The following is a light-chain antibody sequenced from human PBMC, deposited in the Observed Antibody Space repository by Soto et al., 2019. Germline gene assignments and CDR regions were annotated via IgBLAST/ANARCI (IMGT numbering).Light chain of an antibody. J-gene: IGKJ5*01. Sequence: DIQMTQSPSSLSASVGDRVTITCRASQSINSYLNWYQQKPGKAPKLLIYAASSLQSGVQSRFSGSGSGTDFTLTIRSLQPEDFATYYCKQSYSTPYTFGQGTRLEIK. CDR2: AAS. CDR3: KQSYSTPYT. V-gene: IGKV1-39*01. CDR1: QSINSY.